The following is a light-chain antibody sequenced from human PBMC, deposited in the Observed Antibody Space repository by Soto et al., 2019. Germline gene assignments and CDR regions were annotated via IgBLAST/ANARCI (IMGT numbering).Light chain of an antibody. CDR2: DVT. Sequence: QSVLTQPASVSVAPGQSIAISCPGTSSDVGGYKYVSWYQQHPGKAPKLLIYDVTNRPSGVSDRFSGSKSGNTASLTISGLQSEDEADYYCSSYTTSSSYVFGTGTKVTVL. CDR1: SSDVGGYKY. J-gene: IGLJ1*01. CDR3: SSYTTSSSYV. V-gene: IGLV2-14*01.